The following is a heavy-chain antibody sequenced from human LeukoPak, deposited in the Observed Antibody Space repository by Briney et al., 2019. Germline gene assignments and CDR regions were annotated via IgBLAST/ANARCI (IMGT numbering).Heavy chain of an antibody. CDR3: ASAPRVGARAGAYYYYYYMDV. Sequence: GASVKVSCKASGGTFSSYAISWVRQAPGQGLEWMGGIIPIFGTANYAQKFRGRVTITADKSARTAYMELSSLRSEDTAVYYCASAPRVGARAGAYYYYYYMDVWGKGTTVTISS. D-gene: IGHD1-26*01. V-gene: IGHV1-69*06. CDR2: IIPIFGTA. J-gene: IGHJ6*03. CDR1: GGTFSSYA.